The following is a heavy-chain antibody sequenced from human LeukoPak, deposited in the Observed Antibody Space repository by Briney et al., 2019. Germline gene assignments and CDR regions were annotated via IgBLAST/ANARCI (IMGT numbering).Heavy chain of an antibody. CDR3: ARGRYSGYDSFAGVY. CDR1: GYNFNTYT. Sequence: GASVKVSCKASGYNFNTYTIHWVRQAPGQGLEWMGWVNAGNGDTKYSQNFQGTVTFTRDTSATTAYMEQSSLRSEDTAVYFCARGRYSGYDSFAGVYWGQGTLVTVSS. V-gene: IGHV1-3*01. CDR2: VNAGNGDT. J-gene: IGHJ4*02. D-gene: IGHD5-12*01.